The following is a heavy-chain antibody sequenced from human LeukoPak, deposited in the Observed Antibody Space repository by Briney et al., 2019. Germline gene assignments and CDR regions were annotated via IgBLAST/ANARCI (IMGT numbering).Heavy chain of an antibody. CDR1: GGSFRDYY. Sequence: SETLSLTCAVYGGSFRDYYWSWIRQPPGKGLEWIGEINHDGSTNYNPSLKSRVTMSIDASKSQFFLTLTPVTAADTAVYYCAREGAYSNFVNWFDTRGQGTLVTVSS. D-gene: IGHD2/OR15-2a*01. CDR2: INHDGST. J-gene: IGHJ5*02. CDR3: AREGAYSNFVNWFDT. V-gene: IGHV4-34*01.